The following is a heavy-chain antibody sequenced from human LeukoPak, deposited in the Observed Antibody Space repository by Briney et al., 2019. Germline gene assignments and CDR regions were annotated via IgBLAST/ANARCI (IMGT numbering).Heavy chain of an antibody. CDR3: AKARDFWSSYYLYYFDY. J-gene: IGHJ4*02. CDR1: GFTFSSYA. Sequence: GGSLRLSCAASGFTFSSYAMSWVRQAPGKGLEWVSAISGSGGSTYYADSVKGRFTISRDNSKNTLYLQMNSLRAEDTAVYYCAKARDFWSSYYLYYFDYWGQGTLVTVSS. D-gene: IGHD3-3*01. CDR2: ISGSGGST. V-gene: IGHV3-23*01.